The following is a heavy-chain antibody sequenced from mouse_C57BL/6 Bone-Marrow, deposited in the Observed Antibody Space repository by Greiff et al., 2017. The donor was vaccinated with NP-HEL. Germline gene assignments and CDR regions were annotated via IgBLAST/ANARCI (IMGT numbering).Heavy chain of an antibody. Sequence: QVQLQQPGAELVKPGASVKLSCKASGYTFTSYWMQWVKQRPGQGLEWIGEIDPSDSYTNYNQKFKGKATLTVDTSSSTAYMQLSSLTSEDSAVYYCALLLRYYWGQGTTLTVSS. CDR3: ALLLRYY. D-gene: IGHD1-1*01. CDR2: IDPSDSYT. CDR1: GYTFTSYW. J-gene: IGHJ2*01. V-gene: IGHV1-50*01.